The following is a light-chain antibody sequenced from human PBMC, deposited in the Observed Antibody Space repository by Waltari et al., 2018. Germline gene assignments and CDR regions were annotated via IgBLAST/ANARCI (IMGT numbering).Light chain of an antibody. CDR3: QSYDTSLSVV. CDR1: GSNIGAGYD. CDR2: GSS. J-gene: IGLJ3*02. V-gene: IGLV1-40*01. Sequence: QSVLTQPPSVSGAPGRRVTISCTGSGSNIGAGYDVHWYQHLPRAAPKLLIYGSSSRPLGVPDRFFGSTSGTSASLAITGLQAEDEGDYYCQSYDTSLSVVFGGGTKLT.